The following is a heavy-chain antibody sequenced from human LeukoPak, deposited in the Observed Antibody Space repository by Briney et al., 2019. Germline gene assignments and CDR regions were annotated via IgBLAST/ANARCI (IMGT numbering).Heavy chain of an antibody. D-gene: IGHD6-19*01. Sequence: GASVKVSCKASGYTFTCYYMHWVRQAPGQGLEWMGWINPNSGGTNFAQKFQGRVTMTRDTSISTAYMELSRLRSDDTAVYYCARDRLIAVAGTLWFDPWGQGTLVTVSS. V-gene: IGHV1-2*02. J-gene: IGHJ5*02. CDR1: GYTFTCYY. CDR2: INPNSGGT. CDR3: ARDRLIAVAGTLWFDP.